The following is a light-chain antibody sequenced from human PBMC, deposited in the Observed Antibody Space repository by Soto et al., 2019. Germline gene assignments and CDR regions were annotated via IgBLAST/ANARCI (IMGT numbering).Light chain of an antibody. CDR1: SSDVGGYNY. CDR2: EVS. CDR3: SSYAGSNNYVV. Sequence: QSALTQPPSASGSPGQSLTISCTGTSSDVGGYNYVSWYQQHPGKAPKLMIYEVSKRPSGVPDRFSGSRSGNTASLTVSGLQADDEGDYYCSSYAGSNNYVVFGGGTKVTVL. J-gene: IGLJ2*01. V-gene: IGLV2-8*01.